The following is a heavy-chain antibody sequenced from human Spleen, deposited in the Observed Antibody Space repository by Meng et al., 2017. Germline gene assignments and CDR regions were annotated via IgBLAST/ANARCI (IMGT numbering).Heavy chain of an antibody. CDR2: IIPLFGTA. Sequence: SVKVSCKASGGTFSNYGISWVRQAPGQGLEWMGGIIPLFGTANYAQKFQGRVTITTDESTSTAYMELSSLRSEDTAVYYCARGLRGAYYYYYYGMDVWGQGTTVTVSS. CDR3: ARGLRGAYYYYYYGMDV. D-gene: IGHD6-25*01. CDR1: GGTFSNYG. V-gene: IGHV1-69*05. J-gene: IGHJ6*02.